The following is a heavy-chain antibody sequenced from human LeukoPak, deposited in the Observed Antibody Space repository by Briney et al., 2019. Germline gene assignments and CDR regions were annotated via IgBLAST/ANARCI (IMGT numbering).Heavy chain of an antibody. Sequence: GGSLRLSCAASGFTFSSYGMSWGRQAPGKGRECVSAITGSGGSTYYADSVKGRFTTSRDNSKHTLYLKMNSLRAEDPAVYYCAKQTPGITMIVVVIDYYYYMDVWGKGTTVTISS. V-gene: IGHV3-23*01. CDR2: ITGSGGST. D-gene: IGHD3-22*01. J-gene: IGHJ6*03. CDR3: AKQTPGITMIVVVIDYYYYMDV. CDR1: GFTFSSYG.